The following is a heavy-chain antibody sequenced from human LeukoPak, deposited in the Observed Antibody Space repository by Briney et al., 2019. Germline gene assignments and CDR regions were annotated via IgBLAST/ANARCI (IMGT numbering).Heavy chain of an antibody. V-gene: IGHV3-21*01. CDR1: GFTFSSYS. J-gene: IGHJ6*03. Sequence: GGSLRLSCAASGFTFSSYSMNWVRQAPGKGLEWVSSISSSSSYIYYADSVKGRFTISRDNSENTLFLQMNSLRGEDTAVYYCAKGHCTSTSCYTYYHFYMDVWGKGTTVTVSS. D-gene: IGHD2-2*02. CDR2: ISSSSSYI. CDR3: AKGHCTSTSCYTYYHFYMDV.